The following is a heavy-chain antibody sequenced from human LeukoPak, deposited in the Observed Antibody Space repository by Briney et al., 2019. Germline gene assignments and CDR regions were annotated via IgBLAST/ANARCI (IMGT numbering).Heavy chain of an antibody. CDR2: INPNSGGT. Sequence: ASVKVSCKASGYTFTGYYMHWVRQAPGQGLEWMGWINPNSGGTNYAQKFQGRVTMTRDTSISTAYMELSRLRSDDTAVYYCARWCYYAPYYNWFDPWGQGTLVTVSS. CDR3: ARWCYYAPYYNWFDP. V-gene: IGHV1-2*02. J-gene: IGHJ5*02. CDR1: GYTFTGYY. D-gene: IGHD3-10*01.